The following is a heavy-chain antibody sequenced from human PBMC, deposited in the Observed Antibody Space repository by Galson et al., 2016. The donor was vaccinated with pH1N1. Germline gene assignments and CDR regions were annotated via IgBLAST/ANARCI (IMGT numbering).Heavy chain of an antibody. Sequence: SVKVSCKASGGTLSRHTISWVRQAPGQGLEWMGRILPIVGITNYAQKLQGRVTILADRFTSTVSMELSGLTSDDTAVYYCATETGSSGMDVWDEGTMVTVSS. CDR2: ILPIVGIT. J-gene: IGHJ6*04. V-gene: IGHV1-69*02. CDR1: GGTLSRHT. D-gene: IGHD3-10*01. CDR3: ATETGSSGMDV.